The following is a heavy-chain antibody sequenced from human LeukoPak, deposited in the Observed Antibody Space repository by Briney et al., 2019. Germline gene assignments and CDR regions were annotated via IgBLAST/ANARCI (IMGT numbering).Heavy chain of an antibody. J-gene: IGHJ4*02. CDR1: GFTFSSYS. Sequence: KTGGSLRLSCAASGFTFSSYSMNWVRQAPGKGLEWVSSISSSSSSIYYADSVKGRFTISRDNAKNSLYLQMNSLRAEDTAVYYCARALLRYFDWLFDYWGQGTLVTVSS. D-gene: IGHD3-9*01. CDR2: ISSSSSSI. CDR3: ARALLRYFDWLFDY. V-gene: IGHV3-21*01.